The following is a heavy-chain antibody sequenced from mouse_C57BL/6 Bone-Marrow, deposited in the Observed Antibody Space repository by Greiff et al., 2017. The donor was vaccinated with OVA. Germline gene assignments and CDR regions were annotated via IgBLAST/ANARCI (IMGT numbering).Heavy chain of an antibody. V-gene: IGHV1-81*01. Sequence: VQLQQSGAELARPGASVKLSCKASGYTFTSYGISWVKQRPGQGLEWIGEIYPRSGNTYYNEKFKGKATLTADKSSSTAYMELRSLTSEDSAVYFCARIYDYPWFAYWGQGTLVTVSA. CDR2: IYPRSGNT. CDR3: ARIYDYPWFAY. J-gene: IGHJ3*01. D-gene: IGHD2-4*01. CDR1: GYTFTSYG.